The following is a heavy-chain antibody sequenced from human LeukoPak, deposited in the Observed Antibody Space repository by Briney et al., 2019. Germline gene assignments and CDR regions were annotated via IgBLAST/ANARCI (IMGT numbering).Heavy chain of an antibody. V-gene: IGHV4-38-2*02. J-gene: IGHJ4*02. D-gene: IGHD4-23*01. CDR3: AREVSRWPYYFDY. CDR2: IYYTGST. CDR1: GDSISSGAY. Sequence: SETLSLTCSVSGDSISSGAYWGWIRQPPGKGLEWIGSIYYTGSTYYNPSLRSRVTISVDTSKNQFSLKLSSVTAADTAVYYCAREVSRWPYYFDYWGQGTLVTVSS.